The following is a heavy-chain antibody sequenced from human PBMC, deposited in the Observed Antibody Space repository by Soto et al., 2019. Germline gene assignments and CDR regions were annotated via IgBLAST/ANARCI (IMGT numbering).Heavy chain of an antibody. CDR3: SRWVPPNDY. Sequence: QVQLVQSGAEVKKPGASVKVSCKASGYTFTSNVISWVRQAPGQGLEWMGWISAYNGNTNYAQNLQGRVTLTTDTSTSTDYMALRSLRSDDTAVYYCSRWVPPNDYGGQGTLVTVSS. CDR1: GYTFTSNV. V-gene: IGHV1-18*04. J-gene: IGHJ4*02. CDR2: ISAYNGNT.